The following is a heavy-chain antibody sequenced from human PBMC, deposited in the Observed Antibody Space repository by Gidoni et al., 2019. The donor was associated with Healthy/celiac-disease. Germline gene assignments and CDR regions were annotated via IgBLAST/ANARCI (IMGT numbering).Heavy chain of an antibody. D-gene: IGHD3-22*01. J-gene: IGHJ5*02. CDR2: IKSKTEGGKT. CDR1: GFTFSNPW. CDR3: TTRYYYDSSGYVSWFDP. Sequence: EVQLVASGGGLVKPGGSFSCSCAAPGFTFSNPWLRRVRQDPGKGGEWVGGIKSKTEGGKTDYAAPVKGRFTISRDDSKNTLYLQMNSRKTEDTAVYYCTTRYYYDSSGYVSWFDPWGQGTLVTVSS. V-gene: IGHV3-15*01.